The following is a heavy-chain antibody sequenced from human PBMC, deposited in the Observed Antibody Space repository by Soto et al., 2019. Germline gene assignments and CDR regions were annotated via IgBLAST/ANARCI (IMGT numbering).Heavy chain of an antibody. V-gene: IGHV4-39*01. CDR3: ARQYCSNTNCFHYYYGMDV. J-gene: IGHJ6*02. CDR2: IYYSGRT. D-gene: IGHD2-2*01. Sequence: SETLSLTCTVSGGSISSRSYYWGWIRQPPGKGLEWVGTIYYSGRTYYNPSLKSRVTISADTPKNQFSLKMNSVTAADTAVYYCARQYCSNTNCFHYYYGMDVWGQGTTVTSP. CDR1: GGSISSRSYY.